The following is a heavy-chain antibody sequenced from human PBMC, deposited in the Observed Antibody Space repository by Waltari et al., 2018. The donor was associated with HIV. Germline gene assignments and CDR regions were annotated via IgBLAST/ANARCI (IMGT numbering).Heavy chain of an antibody. CDR3: ATSWGYGGSGRCFYPFEY. J-gene: IGHJ4*02. CDR2: LTGSSSDV. Sequence: EVHLLESGGGSVQPGESLRLSCVGSGFSFSSFAMTWVRRAAGKGVGWVGALTGSSSDVFYADCVRGRFTISRDNAEKTLFLQMNSLGAEDTATYFCATSWGYGGSGRCFYPFEYWGPGTLVTVSS. D-gene: IGHD2-2*01. CDR1: GFSFSSFA. V-gene: IGHV3-23*01.